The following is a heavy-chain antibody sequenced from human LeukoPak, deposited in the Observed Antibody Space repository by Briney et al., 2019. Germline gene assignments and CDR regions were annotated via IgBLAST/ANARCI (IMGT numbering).Heavy chain of an antibody. Sequence: GGSLRLSCAASGFTFSNYGMSWVRQAPGKGLEWVSSISTSGGSTYYAESVKGRFTISRDNAKNSLYLQMNSLRAEDTAVYYCAREGSNDFWSGYYTGLVTGYYYMDVWGKGTTVTVSS. D-gene: IGHD3-3*01. CDR3: AREGSNDFWSGYYTGLVTGYYYMDV. V-gene: IGHV3-23*01. CDR2: ISTSGGST. J-gene: IGHJ6*03. CDR1: GFTFSNYG.